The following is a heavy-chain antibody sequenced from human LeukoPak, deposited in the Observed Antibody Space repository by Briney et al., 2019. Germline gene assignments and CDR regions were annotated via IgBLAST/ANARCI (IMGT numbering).Heavy chain of an antibody. J-gene: IGHJ4*02. Sequence: GGSLRLSCAGSGFTFSSYEMNWVRQAPGKGLEWVSHISSSGSTIYYADSVKGRFTISRDNAKNSLYLQMNSLRAEDTAVYYCARPNPLGCCSSTSCYEYYFDYWGQGTLVTVSS. V-gene: IGHV3-48*03. CDR1: GFTFSSYE. CDR3: ARPNPLGCCSSTSCYEYYFDY. D-gene: IGHD2-2*01. CDR2: ISSSGSTI.